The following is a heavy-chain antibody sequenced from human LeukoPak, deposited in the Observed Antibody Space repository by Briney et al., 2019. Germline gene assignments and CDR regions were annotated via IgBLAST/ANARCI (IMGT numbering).Heavy chain of an antibody. Sequence: PSETLSLTCAVYGGSFSGYYWSWIRQPPGKGLEWIGEINHSGSTNYNPSLKSRVTISVDTSKNQFSLKLSSVTAADTAVYYCARVRGSYLPIGMDVWGQGTTVTVSS. D-gene: IGHD3-10*01. CDR3: ARVRGSYLPIGMDV. CDR2: INHSGST. J-gene: IGHJ6*02. CDR1: GGSFSGYY. V-gene: IGHV4-34*01.